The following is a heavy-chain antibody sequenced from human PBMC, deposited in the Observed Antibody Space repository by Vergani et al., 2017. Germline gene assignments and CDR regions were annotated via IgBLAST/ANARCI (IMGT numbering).Heavy chain of an antibody. Sequence: QEQLVQSGSELKKPGASVKVSCKASGYSFNNYAIHWVRQAPGQGLEWMGWINPTTGNPTYARAFTGRFVFSLDTSISTAYLQIGSLKAEDTAVYFCARAKRGRLAVGATDSWGREPCSPSPQ. J-gene: IGHJ4*02. CDR1: GYSFNNYA. D-gene: IGHD6-19*01. CDR2: INPTTGNP. CDR3: ARAKRGRLAVGATDS. V-gene: IGHV7-4-1*01.